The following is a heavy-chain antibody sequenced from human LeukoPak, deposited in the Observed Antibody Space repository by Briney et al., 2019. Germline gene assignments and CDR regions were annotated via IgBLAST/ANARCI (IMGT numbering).Heavy chain of an antibody. V-gene: IGHV1-69*13. Sequence: GASVKVSCKASGGTFSSYAISWVRQAPGQGLEWMGGIIPIFGTANYAQKFQGRVTITADESTSTAYMELSSLRSEDTAVYYCARGVAAAGRGYYYYGMDVWGQGTTVTVSS. CDR3: ARGVAAAGRGYYYYGMDV. D-gene: IGHD6-13*01. CDR2: IIPIFGTA. CDR1: GGTFSSYA. J-gene: IGHJ6*02.